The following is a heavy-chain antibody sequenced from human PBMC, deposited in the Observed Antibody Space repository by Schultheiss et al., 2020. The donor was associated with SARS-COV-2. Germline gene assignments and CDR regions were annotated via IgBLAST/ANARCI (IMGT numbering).Heavy chain of an antibody. CDR2: ISSSSSYI. V-gene: IGHV3-11*06. J-gene: IGHJ4*02. D-gene: IGHD6-19*01. CDR1: GFTFSDYY. Sequence: GGSLRLSCAASGFTFSDYYMSWIRQAPGKGLEWVSSISSSSSYIYYADSVKGRFTISRDNSKNTLYLQMNSLRAEDTAVYYCARDPPAYSSGWYDYWGQGTLVTVSS. CDR3: ARDPPAYSSGWYDY.